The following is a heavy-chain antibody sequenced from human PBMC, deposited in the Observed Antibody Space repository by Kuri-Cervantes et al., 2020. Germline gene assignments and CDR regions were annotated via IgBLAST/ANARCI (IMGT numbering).Heavy chain of an antibody. CDR3: ARAGGDGIAARLDP. CDR1: GYTFTGYY. D-gene: IGHD6-6*01. Sequence: ASVQVSCQASGYTFTGYYMHWVRQAPGQGLEWMGWINPNSGGTNYAQKFQGRVTMTRDTSTSTVYMELSSLRSEDTAVYYCARAGGDGIAARLDPWGQGTLVTVSS. CDR2: INPNSGGT. J-gene: IGHJ5*02. V-gene: IGHV1-2*02.